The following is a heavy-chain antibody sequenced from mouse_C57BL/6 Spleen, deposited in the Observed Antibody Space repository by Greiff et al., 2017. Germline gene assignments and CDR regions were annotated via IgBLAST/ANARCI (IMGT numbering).Heavy chain of an antibody. D-gene: IGHD1-1*01. CDR3: ARYGTVVPDLDY. CDR2: IHPNSGST. V-gene: IGHV1-64*01. Sequence: QVQLQQPGAELVKPGASVKLSCKASGYTFTSYWMHWVKQRPGQGLEWIGMIHPNSGSTNYNEKFKSKATLTVDNSSSAAYKQLSSLTSEDSAVYYCARYGTVVPDLDYWGQGTTLTVSS. CDR1: GYTFTSYW. J-gene: IGHJ2*01.